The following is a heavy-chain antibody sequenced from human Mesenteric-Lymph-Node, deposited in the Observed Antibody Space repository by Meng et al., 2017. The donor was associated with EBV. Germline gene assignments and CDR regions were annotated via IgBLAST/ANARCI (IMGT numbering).Heavy chain of an antibody. V-gene: IGHV4-59*01. CDR2: MSYGGSS. J-gene: IGHJ3*02. D-gene: IGHD3-3*02. CDR3: ASLALAFTAFDI. Sequence: QWQRQGSGPGLVKPSETLSLTCSVAGGSITSYSCSWIRQSPGKGLEWIAYMSYGGSSNYNPSLKSRATISVDTSKNQLSLKLSPVTAADTAVYYCASLALAFTAFDIWGQGTMVTVSS. CDR1: GGSITSYS.